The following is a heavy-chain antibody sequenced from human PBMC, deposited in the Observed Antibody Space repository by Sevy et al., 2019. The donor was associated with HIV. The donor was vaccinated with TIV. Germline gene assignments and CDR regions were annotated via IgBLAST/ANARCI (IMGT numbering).Heavy chain of an antibody. CDR2: IFRSGDVT. Sequence: GGSLRLSCSASAFTFSSYAMNWVRQAPGKGLEWVSTIFRSGDVTYYADSVKGRFTISRDNSRNTLYLQMNSLRAEDTAVYYCAGARYDSSGSFDGFDIWGQGTMVTVS. CDR3: AGARYDSSGSFDGFDI. CDR1: AFTFSSYA. D-gene: IGHD3-22*01. J-gene: IGHJ3*02. V-gene: IGHV3-23*01.